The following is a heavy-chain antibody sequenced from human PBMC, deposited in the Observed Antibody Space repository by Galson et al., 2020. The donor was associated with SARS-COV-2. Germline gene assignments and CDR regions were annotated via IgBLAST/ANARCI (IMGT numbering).Heavy chain of an antibody. Sequence: ASVKVSCKASGYTFTSYDINWVRQATGQGLEWMGWMNPNSGNTGYAQKFQGRVTMTRNTSISTAYMELSSLRSEDTAVYYCARVKSLTLWLVHHPFYYYYVMDVWGQGTTVTVSS. J-gene: IGHJ6*02. D-gene: IGHD3-3*01. CDR1: GYTFTSYD. CDR3: ARVKSLTLWLVHHPFYYYYVMDV. CDR2: MNPNSGNT. V-gene: IGHV1-8*01.